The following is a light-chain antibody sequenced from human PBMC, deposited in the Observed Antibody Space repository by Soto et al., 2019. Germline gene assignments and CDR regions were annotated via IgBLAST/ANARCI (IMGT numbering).Light chain of an antibody. J-gene: IGLJ2*01. CDR3: AAWDDSLNGPSVV. CDR2: SNN. V-gene: IGLV1-44*01. CDR1: ISNIGRNT. Sequence: QSVLTQPPSASGTPGQRVTISCSGSISNIGRNTVNWYQQLPGKAPKLLIYSNNQRPSGVPDRVSASKSGTSASLAISGLQSEDEADYYCAAWDDSLNGPSVVVGGGTKLTVL.